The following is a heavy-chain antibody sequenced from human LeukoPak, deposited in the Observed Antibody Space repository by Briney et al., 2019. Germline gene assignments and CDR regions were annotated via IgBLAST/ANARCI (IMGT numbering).Heavy chain of an antibody. Sequence: PGGSLRLSCLGSGFTFSSHDMDWVRQAPGKGLEWVANIKQDGSEKYYVDSVKGRFTISRDNAKNSLYLQMNSLRAEDTAVYYCAREYYDSSGYSGYWGQGTLVTVSS. CDR2: IKQDGSEK. D-gene: IGHD3-22*01. J-gene: IGHJ4*02. CDR1: GFTFSSHD. CDR3: AREYYDSSGYSGY. V-gene: IGHV3-7*01.